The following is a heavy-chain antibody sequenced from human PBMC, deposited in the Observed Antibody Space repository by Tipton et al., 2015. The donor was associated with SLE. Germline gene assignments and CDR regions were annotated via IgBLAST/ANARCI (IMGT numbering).Heavy chain of an antibody. J-gene: IGHJ4*02. CDR2: IYYSGNT. V-gene: IGHV4-59*11. CDR3: ARERRNYPDY. Sequence: TLSLTCTVSGGSITTHYWSWIRQPPGKGLEWIGYIYYSGNTKYNPSLKSRVTMSVDTSKNQVSLKLSSVTAADTAVYFCARERRNYPDYWGQGTLVTVSS. CDR1: GGSITTHY.